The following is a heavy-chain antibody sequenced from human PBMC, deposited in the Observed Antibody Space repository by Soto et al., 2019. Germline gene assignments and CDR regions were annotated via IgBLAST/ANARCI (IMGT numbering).Heavy chain of an antibody. CDR2: ISLYNGNT. CDR1: GYTFVSYG. Sequence: QVQLVQSAAEVKKPGASVKVSCKTSGYTFVSYGISWVRQAPGQGLEWMGWISLYNGNTNFAQRFQGRVTLTTDTTTDLGYISLGALYSVNTAVYYCLSDQSFFATSGDYDQWGRGTLMPVSP. D-gene: IGHD2-21*01. V-gene: IGHV1-18*04. CDR3: LSDQSFFATSGDYDQ. J-gene: IGHJ5*02.